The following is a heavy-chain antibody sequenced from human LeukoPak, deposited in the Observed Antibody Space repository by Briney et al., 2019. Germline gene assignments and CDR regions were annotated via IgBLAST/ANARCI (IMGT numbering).Heavy chain of an antibody. CDR3: AREGRRTGYYYDSSGYYAPFDY. CDR2: INHSGST. CDR1: GGSFSGYY. J-gene: IGHJ4*02. Sequence: SETLSLTCAIHGGSFSGYYWSWIRQPPGKGLEWIGEINHSGSTNYNPSLKSRVTISVDTSKNQFSLKLSSVTAADTAVYYCAREGRRTGYYYDSSGYYAPFDYWGQGTLVTVSS. V-gene: IGHV4-34*01. D-gene: IGHD3-22*01.